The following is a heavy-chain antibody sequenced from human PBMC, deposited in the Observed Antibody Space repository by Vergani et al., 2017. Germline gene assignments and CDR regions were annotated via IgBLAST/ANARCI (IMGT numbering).Heavy chain of an antibody. V-gene: IGHV3-30-3*01. CDR2: ISYDGSNK. D-gene: IGHD3-10*01. CDR1: GFTFSSYA. CDR3: ARDRGVITWEYAFDI. Sequence: VQLVESGGGVVQPGRSLRLSCAASGFTFSSYAMHWVRQAPGKGLEWVAVISYDGSNKYYADSVKGRFTISRDNSKYTLYLQMNSLRAEDTAVYYCARDRGVITWEYAFDIWGQGTMVTVSS. J-gene: IGHJ3*02.